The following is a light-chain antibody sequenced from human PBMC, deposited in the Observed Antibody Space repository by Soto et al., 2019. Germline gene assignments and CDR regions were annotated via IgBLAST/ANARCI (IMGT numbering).Light chain of an antibody. V-gene: IGKV1-39*01. Sequence: DFQMTQSPCSLSASVGGRVTITCRASQSISSYLNWYQQKPGKAPKLLIYAASSLQSGVPSRFSGSGYGTDFTLTITTLQPEDVGIYYCQQCHANPLTFGQGTRLEIK. J-gene: IGKJ5*01. CDR1: QSISSY. CDR3: QQCHANPLT. CDR2: AAS.